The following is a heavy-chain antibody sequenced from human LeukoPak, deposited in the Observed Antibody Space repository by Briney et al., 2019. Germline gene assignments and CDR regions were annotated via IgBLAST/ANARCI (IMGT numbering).Heavy chain of an antibody. CDR1: GYTFTGYY. Sequence: ASVKVSCKASGYTFTGYYMHWVRQAPGQGLEWMGWINPNSGGTNYAQKFQGRVTKTRDTSISTAYMELSRLRSDDTAVYYCARTDLVVVPAAAANWFDPWGQGTLVTVSS. D-gene: IGHD2-2*01. CDR3: ARTDLVVVPAAAANWFDP. V-gene: IGHV1-2*02. J-gene: IGHJ5*02. CDR2: INPNSGGT.